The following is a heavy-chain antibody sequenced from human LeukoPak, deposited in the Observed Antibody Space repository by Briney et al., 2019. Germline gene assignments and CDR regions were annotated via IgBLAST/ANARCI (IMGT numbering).Heavy chain of an antibody. CDR1: GGSITGDNYY. Sequence: SETLSLTCSVSGGSITGDNYYWGWIRQPPGKGLEWIGYIYYSGSTNYNPSLKSRVTISVDTSKNQFSLKLSSVTAADTAVYYCARDRVAAAGTGRSYYYYYMDVWGKGTTVTVSS. CDR2: IYYSGST. CDR3: ARDRVAAAGTGRSYYYYYMDV. V-gene: IGHV4-61*01. J-gene: IGHJ6*03. D-gene: IGHD6-13*01.